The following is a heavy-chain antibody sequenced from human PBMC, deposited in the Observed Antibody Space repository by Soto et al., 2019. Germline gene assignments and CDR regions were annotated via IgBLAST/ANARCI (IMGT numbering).Heavy chain of an antibody. CDR1: GFSLTTSGVG. CDR2: IYWDDDK. V-gene: IGHV2-5*02. Sequence: QITLNESGPTLVKPAETLTLTCTFSGFSLTTSGVGVGWIRQSPGKALEWLALIYWDDDKRYSASLKSRLTITKDSSKNQVVLTMARVDPADTATYYCAHRILRTVFGLVTTTAVYFDFWGQGTPVVVSS. CDR3: AHRILRTVFGLVTTTAVYFDF. D-gene: IGHD3-3*01. J-gene: IGHJ4*02.